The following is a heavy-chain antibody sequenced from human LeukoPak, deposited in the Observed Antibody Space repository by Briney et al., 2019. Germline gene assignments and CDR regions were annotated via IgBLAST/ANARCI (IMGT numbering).Heavy chain of an antibody. CDR1: GFTFSSYG. CDR2: IRYGGDNK. CDR3: AKLASYGMDV. J-gene: IGHJ6*02. Sequence: GSLRLSCAASGFTFSSYGMHWVRQAPGKGLEWVTFIRYGGDNKYYADSVKGRFTISRDNSKNTLYLQMNSLRAEDTAVYYCAKLASYGMDVWGQGTTVTVSS. V-gene: IGHV3-30*02.